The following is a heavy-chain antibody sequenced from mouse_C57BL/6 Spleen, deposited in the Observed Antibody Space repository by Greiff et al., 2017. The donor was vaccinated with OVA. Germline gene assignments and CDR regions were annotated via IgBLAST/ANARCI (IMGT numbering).Heavy chain of an antibody. CDR3: TRGRLGRYYFDY. J-gene: IGHJ2*01. D-gene: IGHD4-1*01. V-gene: IGHV5-9-1*02. CDR1: GFTFSSYA. Sequence: DVQLVESGEGLVKPGGSLKLSCAASGFTFSSYAMSWVRQTPEKRLEWVAYISSGGDYIYYADTVKGRFTISRDNARNTLYLQMSSLKPEDTAMYYCTRGRLGRYYFDYWGQGTTLTVSS. CDR2: ISSGGDYI.